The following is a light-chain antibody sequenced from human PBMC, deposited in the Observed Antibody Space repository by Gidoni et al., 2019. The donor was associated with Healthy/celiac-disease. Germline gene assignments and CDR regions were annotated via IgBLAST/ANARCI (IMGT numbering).Light chain of an antibody. CDR1: QSISSY. Sequence: DIQMTQSPSSLSASVGDRVTITCRASQSISSYLNWYQQKPGKAPKLLIYAASSLQSGVPSRFSGSGSGTDFTLTISSLQPEDFATDYCQHSYSTPRITFGQGTRLEIK. CDR2: AAS. CDR3: QHSYSTPRIT. V-gene: IGKV1-39*01. J-gene: IGKJ5*01.